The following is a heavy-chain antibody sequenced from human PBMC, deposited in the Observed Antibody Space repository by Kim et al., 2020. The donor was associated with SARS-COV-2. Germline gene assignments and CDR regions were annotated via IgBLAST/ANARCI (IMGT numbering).Heavy chain of an antibody. V-gene: IGHV3-7*01. J-gene: IGHJ4*02. D-gene: IGHD3-16*01. CDR3: ARAEFHVWDY. CDR2: EK. Sequence: EKYYVDSVKSRFTISRHNAKNSLYLQMNSLRAEDTAVYYCARAEFHVWDYWGQGTLVTVSS.